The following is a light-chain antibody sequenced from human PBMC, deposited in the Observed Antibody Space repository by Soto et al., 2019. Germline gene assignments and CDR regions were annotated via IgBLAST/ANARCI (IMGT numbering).Light chain of an antibody. Sequence: DLQMTQSPSSLSASVGDRVTITCRASQSISNYLNWYQQKPGKAPKLLIYAASSMQSGVPSRFRLIGSETDFTLTIRSLQPDDSATYYCQQSFSPLWTFGQGTNVEV. J-gene: IGKJ1*01. V-gene: IGKV1-39*01. CDR3: QQSFSPLWT. CDR1: QSISNY. CDR2: AAS.